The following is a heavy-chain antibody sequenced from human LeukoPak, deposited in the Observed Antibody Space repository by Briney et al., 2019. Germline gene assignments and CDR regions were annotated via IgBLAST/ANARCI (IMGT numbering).Heavy chain of an antibody. CDR1: GGSFSGYY. CDR2: INLSGRT. CDR3: ARVYVWGSYRSRRAFDI. J-gene: IGHJ3*02. D-gene: IGHD3-16*02. V-gene: IGHV4-34*01. Sequence: PSETLSRTSAVYGGSFSGYYWSRMPQPPGKGLEWMTEINLSGRTNYNPTLSSGVTISVHTSKSQFSLKLSSATAADTGVYYCARVYVWGSYRSRRAFDIWGKGTMVTVSS.